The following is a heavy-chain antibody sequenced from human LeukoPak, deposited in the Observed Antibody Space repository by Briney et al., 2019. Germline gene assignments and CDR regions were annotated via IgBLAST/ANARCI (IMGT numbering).Heavy chain of an antibody. CDR1: NDALSDYY. Sequence: SETLSLTCIVSNDALSDYYWDWIRQPPGKGLEWVGHIYKIGNTYYNPSLKSRVTISVDTSKNHFSLKLNSLTAADTAVYYCARGYSTSWTYYFDYWGQGALVTVSS. CDR2: IYKIGNT. V-gene: IGHV4-59*01. CDR3: ARGYSTSWTYYFDY. D-gene: IGHD6-13*01. J-gene: IGHJ4*02.